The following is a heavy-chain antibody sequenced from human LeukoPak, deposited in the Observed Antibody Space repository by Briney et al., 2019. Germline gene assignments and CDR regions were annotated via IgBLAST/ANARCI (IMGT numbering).Heavy chain of an antibody. V-gene: IGHV1-2*02. CDR2: INPNSGGT. CDR3: ARDPINDYGDYGFDY. CDR1: GYIFTGYY. Sequence: GASVKVSCKASGYIFTGYYMHWVRQAPGQGLEWMGWINPNSGGTNYAQKFQGRVTMTRDTSISTAYMELSRLRSDDTAVYYCARDPINDYGDYGFDYWGRGSLVTVSS. J-gene: IGHJ4*02. D-gene: IGHD4-17*01.